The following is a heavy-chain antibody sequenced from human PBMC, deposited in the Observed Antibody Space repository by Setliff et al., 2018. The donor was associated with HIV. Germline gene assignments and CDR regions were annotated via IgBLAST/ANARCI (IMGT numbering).Heavy chain of an antibody. CDR3: ARHGQGLVITD. D-gene: IGHD3-9*01. CDR1: GGSITSGDYY. CDR2: IYYTGST. V-gene: IGHV4-31*03. Sequence: SETLSLTCTVSGGSITSGDYYWSWIHQHPRKGLEWIGYIYYTGSTFYNPSLKGRVTMSVDVSRNHFSLRLNSVTAADTAVYYCARHGQGLVITDWGQGTLVTVSS. J-gene: IGHJ4*02.